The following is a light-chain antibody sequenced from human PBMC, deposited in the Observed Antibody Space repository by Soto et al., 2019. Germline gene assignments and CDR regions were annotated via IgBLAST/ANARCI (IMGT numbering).Light chain of an antibody. V-gene: IGKV1-5*03. CDR2: KAS. J-gene: IGKJ4*01. CDR3: QQYNSYSVT. CDR1: QSISSW. Sequence: DIQMTQSPSTLSASIGDRVTITCRASQSISSWLAWYQQKPGEAPKLLIYKASTLQSGVPLRFSGSGSGTEFTLTISSLQPGDFATYYCQQYNSYSVTFGGGAEVE.